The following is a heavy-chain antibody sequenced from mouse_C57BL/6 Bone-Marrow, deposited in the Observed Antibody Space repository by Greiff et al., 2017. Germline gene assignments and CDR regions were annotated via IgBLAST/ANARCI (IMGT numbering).Heavy chain of an antibody. Sequence: VQLQQPGAELVKPGASVKLSCKASGYTFTSYWMHWVKQRPGQGLEWIGMIHPNSGSTNYNQKFKGKATLTVDKSSSTAYMQLSSLTSEDSAVXSCASPLYLRRYSFDYWGQGTTLTVSS. CDR2: IHPNSGST. D-gene: IGHD2-12*01. J-gene: IGHJ2*01. V-gene: IGHV1-64*01. CDR3: ASPLYLRRYSFDY. CDR1: GYTFTSYW.